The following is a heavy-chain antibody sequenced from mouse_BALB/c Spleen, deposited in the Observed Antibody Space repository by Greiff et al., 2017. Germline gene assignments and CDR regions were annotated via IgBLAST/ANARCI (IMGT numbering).Heavy chain of an antibody. CDR2: IYPYNGGT. CDR1: GYTFTDYY. V-gene: IGHV1S29*02. D-gene: IGHD2-14*01. J-gene: IGHJ2*01. CDR3: ARDKYDRGDY. Sequence: VQLQQSGPELVKPGASVKISCKASGYTFTDYYMHWVKQSPGKSLEWIGYIYPYNGGTDYNQKFKSKATLTADNSSSTAYMELRSLTSEDSEVYYCARDKYDRGDYWGQGTTLTVSS.